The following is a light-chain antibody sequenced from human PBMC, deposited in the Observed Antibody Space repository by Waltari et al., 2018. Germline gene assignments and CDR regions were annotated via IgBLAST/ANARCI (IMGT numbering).Light chain of an antibody. Sequence: QSVLTQPPSASGAPGHSVPISCTGSRSNYWAGSDVHWYHQPPGAAPNLLIYAFSNRPSGVPDRFYGSKSGTSASLAINGLQAEDEAVYYCQSYDSSLSAVFGGGTKVTVL. CDR3: QSYDSSLSAV. J-gene: IGLJ3*02. V-gene: IGLV1-40*01. CDR1: RSNYWAGSD. CDR2: AFS.